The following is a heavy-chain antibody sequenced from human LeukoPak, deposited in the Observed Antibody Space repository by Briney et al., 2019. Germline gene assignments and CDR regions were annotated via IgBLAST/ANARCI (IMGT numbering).Heavy chain of an antibody. CDR3: ARTTGGFDY. CDR1: GYRFTSYG. D-gene: IGHD1-1*01. J-gene: IGHJ4*02. CDR2: IIAYNGNT. Sequence: ASVKVXCKDTGYRFTSYGISGVRQAAGKGGECMGCIIAYNGNTNYSQILHCSVTITTDTSTSTAYIELRSLRSDDTAVYYCARTTGGFDYRGQGTLVTVSS. V-gene: IGHV1-18*01.